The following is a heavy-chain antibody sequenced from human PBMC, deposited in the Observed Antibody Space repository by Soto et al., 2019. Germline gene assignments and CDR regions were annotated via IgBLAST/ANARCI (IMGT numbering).Heavy chain of an antibody. CDR1: GYTFISYW. CDR3: ARIIAEAGTGFDF. D-gene: IGHD6-19*01. Sequence: GESLKLSCQASGYTFISYWIAWVPQMPGKGLEWMGIIYPGDTDIRYNPSFQGQVTISADKSINTAYLQWSSLKASDTAMYYCARIIAEAGTGFDFWGQGTLVTVSS. J-gene: IGHJ4*02. V-gene: IGHV5-51*01. CDR2: IYPGDTDI.